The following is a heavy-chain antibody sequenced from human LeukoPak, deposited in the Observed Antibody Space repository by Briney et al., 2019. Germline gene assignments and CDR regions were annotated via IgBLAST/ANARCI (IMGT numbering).Heavy chain of an antibody. V-gene: IGHV1-46*01. CDR1: GYTFTSYY. Sequence: ASVKVSCRASGYTFTSYYMHWVRQAPGQGLEWMGIINPSGGSTSYAQKFQGRVTMTRDTSTSTVYMELSSLRSEDTAVYYCAREGTAAYYMDVWGKGTTVTVSS. CDR3: AREGTAAYYMDV. D-gene: IGHD6-13*01. J-gene: IGHJ6*03. CDR2: INPSGGST.